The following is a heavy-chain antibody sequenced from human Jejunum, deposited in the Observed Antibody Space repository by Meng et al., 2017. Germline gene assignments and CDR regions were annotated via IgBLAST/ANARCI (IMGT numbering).Heavy chain of an antibody. CDR1: GGSISTAGYY. V-gene: IGHV4-39*07. CDR3: ARDTAGFGP. J-gene: IGHJ5*02. CDR2: IFYSGTT. Sequence: QLPLQEPGPGLVKPSETLSLTCAVSGGSISTAGYYWGWIRQSPGKGLEWIGSIFYSGTTYYNPSLKSRVTISIDTSKNQFSLKMNSVTAADTAVYYCARDTAGFGPWGQGTLVTVSS. D-gene: IGHD6-13*01.